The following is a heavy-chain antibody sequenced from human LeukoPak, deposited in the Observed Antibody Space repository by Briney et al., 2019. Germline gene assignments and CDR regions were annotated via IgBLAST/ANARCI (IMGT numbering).Heavy chain of an antibody. J-gene: IGHJ4*02. CDR1: GFTFDNYG. CDR3: ARTPSSEQQLSFDN. D-gene: IGHD6-13*01. CDR2: INGNGGST. Sequence: GGSLRLSCAASGFTFDNYGMSWVRQVPGKGLEWVSSINGNGGSTAYADSVKGRFTISRDNAKNSLSLQMNSLRAEDTAAYYCARTPSSEQQLSFDNWGQGTLVTVSS. V-gene: IGHV3-20*04.